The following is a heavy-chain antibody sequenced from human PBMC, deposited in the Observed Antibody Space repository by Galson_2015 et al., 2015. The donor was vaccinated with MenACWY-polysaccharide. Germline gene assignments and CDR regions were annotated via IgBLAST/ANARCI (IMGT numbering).Heavy chain of an antibody. CDR2: INSGETST. D-gene: IGHD3-3*01. CDR3: ARGHYDLWSGYRHYYFGLDV. V-gene: IGHV3-74*01. CDR1: EFDFSTYW. J-gene: IGHJ6*01. Sequence: SLRLSCAASEFDFSTYWMHWVRHVPGKGPVWVSRINSGETSTSYADSVKGRFSISRDNAKSTLYLQMNSLRAEDTAVYYCARGHYDLWSGYRHYYFGLDVWGQGTTVTVSS.